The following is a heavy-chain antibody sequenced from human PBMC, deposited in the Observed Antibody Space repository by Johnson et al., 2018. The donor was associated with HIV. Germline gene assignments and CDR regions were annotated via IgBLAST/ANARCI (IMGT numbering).Heavy chain of an antibody. CDR1: GFTFSSYA. J-gene: IGHJ3*02. Sequence: QVQLVESGGGVVQPGMSLRLSCAASGFTFSSYAMHWVRQAPGKGLEWVAVISYDGSNKYYADSVKGRSTISRDNSKNTLYLQMNSLRAEDTAVYYCARRGRRADDAFDIWGQGTMVTVSS. CDR2: ISYDGSNK. CDR3: ARRGRRADDAFDI. D-gene: IGHD3-16*01. V-gene: IGHV3-30-3*01.